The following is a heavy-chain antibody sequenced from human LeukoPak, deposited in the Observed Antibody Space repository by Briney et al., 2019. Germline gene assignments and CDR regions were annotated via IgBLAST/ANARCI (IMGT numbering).Heavy chain of an antibody. J-gene: IGHJ4*02. D-gene: IGHD2-2*01. CDR1: GGSISSSSYY. Sequence: PSETLSLTCTVSGGSISSSSYYWGWIRQPPGKGLEWIGSIYYSGSTYYNPSLKSRVTISVDTSKNQFSLKLSSVTAADTAVYYCADSDIVVVPAAIGGRYWGQGTLVTVSS. CDR3: ADSDIVVVPAAIGGRY. CDR2: IYYSGST. V-gene: IGHV4-39*01.